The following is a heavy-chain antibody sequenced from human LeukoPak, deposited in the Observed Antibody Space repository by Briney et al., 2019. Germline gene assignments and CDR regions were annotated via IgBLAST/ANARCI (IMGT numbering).Heavy chain of an antibody. D-gene: IGHD2-21*02. CDR1: CCSISSYY. CDR3: ARGWAYCGGDCYNMEGYNYPD. J-gene: IGHJ4*02. V-gene: IGHV4-59*01. CDR2: IYYSGST. Sequence: SETLSLTCTVSCCSISSYYCSWIRQPPGKGQKWIGYIYYSGSTNYNPSLKSRVTISVDTSKNQFSLKLSSVTAADTAVYYCARGWAYCGGDCYNMEGYNYPDWGQGTLVTVSS.